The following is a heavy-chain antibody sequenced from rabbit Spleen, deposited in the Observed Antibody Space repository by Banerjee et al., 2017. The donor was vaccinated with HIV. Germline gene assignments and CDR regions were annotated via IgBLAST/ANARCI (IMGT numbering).Heavy chain of an antibody. CDR3: ARGSATMTLVITGYYLSL. CDR2: INTYTAKG. Sequence: QEQLEESGGGLVKPEGSLTLNCEASGFSFSDRDVMCWVRQAPGKGLEWIGCINTYTAKGVYATWAKGRFTISRTSSTTVTLQMTSLTAADTATYFCARGSATMTLVITGYYLSLWGPGTLVTVS. J-gene: IGHJ4*01. CDR1: GFSFSDRDV. D-gene: IGHD2-1*01. V-gene: IGHV1S45*01.